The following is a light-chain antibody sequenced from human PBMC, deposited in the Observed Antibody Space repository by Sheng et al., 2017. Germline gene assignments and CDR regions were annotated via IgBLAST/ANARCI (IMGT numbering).Light chain of an antibody. CDR2: GAS. CDR3: QQYNNWPLT. CDR1: QTISNN. J-gene: IGKJ4*01. Sequence: EIVLTQSPGTLSLSPGERATLSCRASQTISNNHLAWYQQKPGQAPRLLIYGASTRATGIPARFSGSGSGTEFTLTITSLQSEDFAVYYCQQYNNWPLTFGGGTKVEIK. V-gene: IGKV3-15*01.